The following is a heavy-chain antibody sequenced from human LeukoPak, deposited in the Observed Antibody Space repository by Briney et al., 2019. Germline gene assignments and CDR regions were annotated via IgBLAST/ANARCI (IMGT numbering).Heavy chain of an antibody. CDR1: GFTFSSYS. CDR3: ARDLIAAAGYYFDY. CDR2: ISSSSYI. D-gene: IGHD6-13*01. V-gene: IGHV3-21*01. Sequence: KPGGSLRLSCAASGFTFSSYSMNWVRQAPGKGLEWVSSISSSSYIYYADSVKGRFTISRDNAKNSLYLQMNSLRAEDTAVYYCARDLIAAAGYYFDYWGQGTLVTVSS. J-gene: IGHJ4*02.